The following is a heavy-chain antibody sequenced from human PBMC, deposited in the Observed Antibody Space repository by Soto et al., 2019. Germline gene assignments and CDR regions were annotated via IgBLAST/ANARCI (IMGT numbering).Heavy chain of an antibody. J-gene: IGHJ6*02. V-gene: IGHV1-69*06. Sequence: QVQLVQSGAEVKKPGSSVKVSCKASGGTFSSYAISWVRQAPGQGLEWMGGIIPIFGTANYAQKFQGRVTITADKSTSTAYMELRSLRSEDTAVYYCARDGRGHYDILTGYSYYYGMDVWGQGTTVTVSS. D-gene: IGHD3-9*01. CDR3: ARDGRGHYDILTGYSYYYGMDV. CDR1: GGTFSSYA. CDR2: IIPIFGTA.